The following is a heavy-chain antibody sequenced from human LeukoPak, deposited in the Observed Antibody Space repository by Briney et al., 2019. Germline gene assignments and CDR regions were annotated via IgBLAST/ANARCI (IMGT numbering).Heavy chain of an antibody. CDR3: ARTTEGYCSSTSCYEFYYYYYMDV. CDR1: GGSISTSSYY. J-gene: IGHJ6*03. V-gene: IGHV4-39*07. Sequence: SETLSLPCTVSGGSISTSSYYCGWVRQPPGKGLEWIGNIFYSGSTYYIPSLNSPVTISLDTSRNQFSLKLNSVTAADTAVYYCARTTEGYCSSTSCYEFYYYYYMDVWGKGTTVTISS. CDR2: IFYSGST. D-gene: IGHD2-2*01.